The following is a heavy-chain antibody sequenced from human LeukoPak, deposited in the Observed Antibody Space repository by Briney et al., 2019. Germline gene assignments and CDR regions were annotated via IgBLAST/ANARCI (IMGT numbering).Heavy chain of an antibody. V-gene: IGHV3-48*04. Sequence: GGTLRLSCAASGFTFSSYGMNWVRQAPGKGLEWVSYISSSGSTIYYADSVKGRFTISRDNAKNSLYLQMNSLRAEGTALYYCAREAYCSSTSCESDYWGQGTLVTVSS. J-gene: IGHJ4*02. CDR3: AREAYCSSTSCESDY. CDR2: ISSSGSTI. CDR1: GFTFSSYG. D-gene: IGHD2-2*01.